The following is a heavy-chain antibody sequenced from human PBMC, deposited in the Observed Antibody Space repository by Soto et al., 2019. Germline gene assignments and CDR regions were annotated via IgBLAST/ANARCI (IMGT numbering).Heavy chain of an antibody. J-gene: IGHJ3*02. Sequence: SRGLEWLGRTYYRSKWYNDYAVSVKSRITINPDTSKNQFSLQLNSVTPEDTAVYYCALGAAAGDDAFDIWGQGTMVTVSS. D-gene: IGHD6-13*01. CDR2: TYYRSKWYN. CDR3: ALGAAAGDDAFDI. V-gene: IGHV6-1*01.